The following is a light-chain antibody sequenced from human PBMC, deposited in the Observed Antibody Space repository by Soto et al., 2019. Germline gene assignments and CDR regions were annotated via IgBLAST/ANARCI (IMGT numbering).Light chain of an antibody. Sequence: EIVLTQSPGTLSLSPGERATLSCRASRIVSRTYLAWYQQKPVPAPRLLIHATSSRATGIPDRFNGRGSGTDFTLTISRLEPEDFAVYYCQQYGRSGTFGQGTKVDI. CDR3: QQYGRSGT. CDR1: RIVSRTY. V-gene: IGKV3-20*01. J-gene: IGKJ1*01. CDR2: ATS.